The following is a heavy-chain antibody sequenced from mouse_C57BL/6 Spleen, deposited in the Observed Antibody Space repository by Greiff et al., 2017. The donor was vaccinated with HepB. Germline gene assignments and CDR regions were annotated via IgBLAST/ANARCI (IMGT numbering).Heavy chain of an antibody. CDR1: GYTFTDYN. D-gene: IGHD2-2*01. CDR3: SSELVTTRAMDY. CDR2: INPNNGGT. J-gene: IGHJ4*01. Sequence: VQLQQSGPELVKPGASVKMSCKASGYTFTDYNMHWVKQSHGKSLEWIGYINPNNGGTSYNQKFKGKATLTVNKSSSTAYMELRSLTSEDSAVYYFSSELVTTRAMDYWGQGTSVTVSS. V-gene: IGHV1-22*01.